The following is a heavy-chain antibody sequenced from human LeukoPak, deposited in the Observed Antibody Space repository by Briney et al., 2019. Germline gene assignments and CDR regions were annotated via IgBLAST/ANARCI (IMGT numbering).Heavy chain of an antibody. J-gene: IGHJ6*02. CDR1: RFTFSNYA. CDR3: AKDPRYSSSSYYYGMDV. Sequence: GGSLRLSCAASRFTFSNYAMSWVRQAPGQGLEWVAVISYDGSNKYYADSVKGRFTISRDNSKNTLYLQMNSLRAEDTAVYYCAKDPRYSSSSYYYGMDVWGQGTTVTVSS. V-gene: IGHV3-30*18. CDR2: ISYDGSNK. D-gene: IGHD6-13*01.